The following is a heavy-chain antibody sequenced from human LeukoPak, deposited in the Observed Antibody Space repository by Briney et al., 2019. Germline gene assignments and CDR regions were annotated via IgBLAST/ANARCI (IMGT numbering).Heavy chain of an antibody. J-gene: IGHJ6*02. D-gene: IGHD3-10*01. V-gene: IGHV3-53*01. CDR3: AREGNWYYYGMDV. CDR2: IYSGGST. Sequence: GGSLRLSCAASGFTVSSNYMSWVRQAPGKGLEWVSVIYSGGSTYYADSVKGRFTISRDNSKNTLYLQMNSLRAEDTAVYYCAREGNWYYYGMDVWGQGTTVTVSS. CDR1: GFTVSSNY.